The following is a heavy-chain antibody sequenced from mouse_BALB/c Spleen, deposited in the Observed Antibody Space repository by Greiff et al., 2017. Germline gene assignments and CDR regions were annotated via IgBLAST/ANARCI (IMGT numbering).Heavy chain of an antibody. Sequence: EVQLLQSGAELVKPGASVKLSCTASGFNIKDTYMHWVKQRPEQGLEWIGRIDPANGNTKYDPKFKGKVTITADTSSNTTYLQLSSLTSEDTAVYYCARRERYGNYEDAMDYWGQGTSVTVSS. V-gene: IGHV14-3*02. CDR1: GFNIKDTY. CDR3: ARRERYGNYEDAMDY. J-gene: IGHJ4*01. D-gene: IGHD2-10*02. CDR2: IDPANGNT.